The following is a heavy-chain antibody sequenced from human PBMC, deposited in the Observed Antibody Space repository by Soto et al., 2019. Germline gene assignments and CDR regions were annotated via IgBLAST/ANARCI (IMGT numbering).Heavy chain of an antibody. CDR3: AKDGGQH. CDR2: ISYDGSNK. CDR1: GFTFSIYG. V-gene: IGHV3-30*18. Sequence: GGSLRRAGAASGFTFSIYGMHWVRQAPGKGLEWVAVISYDGSNKYYADSVKGRFTISRDNSKNTLYLQMNSLRAEDTAVYYCAKDGGQHWGQGTLVTVSS. D-gene: IGHD3-3*01. J-gene: IGHJ4*02.